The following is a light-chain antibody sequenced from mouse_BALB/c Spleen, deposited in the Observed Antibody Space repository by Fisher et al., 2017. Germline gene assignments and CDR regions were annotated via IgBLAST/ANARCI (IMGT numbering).Light chain of an antibody. Sequence: IVMTQTPAIMSASPGEKVTMTCSASSSVSYMHWYQQKSGTSPKRWIYDTSKLASGVPARFSGSGSGTSYSLTISRMEAEDAATYYCQQYSGYPLTFGGGTKLEIK. J-gene: IGKJ1*01. CDR2: DTS. CDR1: SSVSY. V-gene: IGKV4-59*01. CDR3: QQYSGYPLT.